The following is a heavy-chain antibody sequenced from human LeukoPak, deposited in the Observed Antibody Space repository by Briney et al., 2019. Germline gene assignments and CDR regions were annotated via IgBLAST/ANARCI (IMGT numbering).Heavy chain of an antibody. Sequence: ASVKVSCKASGGTFSSYAISWVRQAPGQGLEWMGGIIPIFGTANYAQKFQGRVTITADESASTAYMELSSLRSDDTAVYYCARDLGQDCSGGSCYYHYYYGMDVWGQGTTVTVSS. CDR2: IIPIFGTA. D-gene: IGHD2-15*01. V-gene: IGHV1-69*13. CDR1: GGTFSSYA. J-gene: IGHJ6*02. CDR3: ARDLGQDCSGGSCYYHYYYGMDV.